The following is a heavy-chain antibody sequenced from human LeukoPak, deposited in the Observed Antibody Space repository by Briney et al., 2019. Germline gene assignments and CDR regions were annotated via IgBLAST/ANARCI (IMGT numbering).Heavy chain of an antibody. D-gene: IGHD2/OR15-2a*01. CDR1: GASVSSSH. CDR2: LSYTGKT. V-gene: IGHV4-59*02. Sequence: PSETLSLTCVVSGASVSSSHWNWIRQLPGKGLEWIGCLSYTGKTDYNPSLTSRVTISLDTSKNQVSLKLRSVTAADTAVYYCSEGYFEPFDHWGQGTLVTDPS. CDR3: SEGYFEPFDH. J-gene: IGHJ4*02.